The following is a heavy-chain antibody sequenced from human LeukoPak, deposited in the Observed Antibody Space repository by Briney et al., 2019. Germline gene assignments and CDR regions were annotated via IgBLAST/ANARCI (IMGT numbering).Heavy chain of an antibody. D-gene: IGHD3-10*01. CDR1: GFTFSSYG. CDR3: ARRRFGELLYFDY. Sequence: GGSLRLSCAASGFTFSSYGMHWVRQAPGKGLEWVAFIRYDGSNKYYADSVKGRFTISRDNSKNTLYLQMNSLRAEDTAVYYCARRRFGELLYFDYWGQGTLVTVSS. J-gene: IGHJ4*02. V-gene: IGHV3-30*02. CDR2: IRYDGSNK.